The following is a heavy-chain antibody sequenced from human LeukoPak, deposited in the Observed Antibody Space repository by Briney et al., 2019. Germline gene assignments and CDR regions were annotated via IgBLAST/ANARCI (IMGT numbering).Heavy chain of an antibody. Sequence: SETLSLTCTVSGGSISSSSYYWGWIPQPPGKGLEWTESIYYSGSTYYNPSLKSRVTISVDTSKNQFSLKLSSVTAADTAVYYCARVGGGQQLVASPLYYFDYWGQGTLVTVSS. CDR1: GGSISSSSYY. V-gene: IGHV4-39*07. CDR2: IYYSGST. CDR3: ARVGGGQQLVASPLYYFDY. J-gene: IGHJ4*02. D-gene: IGHD6-13*01.